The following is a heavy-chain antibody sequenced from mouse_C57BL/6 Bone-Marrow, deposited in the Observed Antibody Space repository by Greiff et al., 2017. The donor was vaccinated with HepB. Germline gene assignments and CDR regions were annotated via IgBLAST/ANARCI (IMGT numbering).Heavy chain of an antibody. J-gene: IGHJ2*01. CDR2: ISYDGSN. D-gene: IGHD2-4*01. V-gene: IGHV3-6*01. Sequence: EVQLQESGPGLVKPSQSLSLTCSVTGYSITSGYYWNWIRQFPGNKLEWMGYISYDGSNNYNPSLKNRISITRDTSKNQFFLKLNSVTTEDTATYYCARDPDYGYYFDYWGQGTTLTVSS. CDR3: ARDPDYGYYFDY. CDR1: GYSITSGYY.